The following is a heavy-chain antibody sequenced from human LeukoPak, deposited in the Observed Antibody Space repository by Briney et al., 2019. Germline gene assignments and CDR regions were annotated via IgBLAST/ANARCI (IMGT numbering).Heavy chain of an antibody. CDR1: GFTFSSYW. CDR3: ARDYYDSSGYYHGGY. D-gene: IGHD3-22*01. CDR2: IAGDGSST. V-gene: IGHV3-74*01. J-gene: IGHJ4*02. Sequence: GGSLRLSCAASGFTFSSYWMNWVRQAPGKGLVWVSRIAGDGSSTTYADSVKGRFSISRDNAKNTLYLQMNSLRVEDTAVYYCARDYYDSSGYYHGGYWGQGTLVTVSS.